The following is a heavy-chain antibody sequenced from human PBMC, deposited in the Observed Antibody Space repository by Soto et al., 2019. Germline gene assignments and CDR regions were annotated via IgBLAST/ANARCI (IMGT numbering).Heavy chain of an antibody. CDR3: ARAMVDCGTYYYYDGMDV. CDR1: GDAMSSNY. D-gene: IGHD2-15*01. J-gene: IGHJ6*02. Sequence: QVQLQESGPGLVRPSETLSLTCTVSGDAMSSNYWSWIRQPPGKGLEWIGYVYYAGATSYNPSLKSRVTISVDTSKNQCSLKLSSVTAADTAVYYCARAMVDCGTYYYYDGMDVWGQGTTVTVSS. V-gene: IGHV4-59*01. CDR2: VYYAGAT.